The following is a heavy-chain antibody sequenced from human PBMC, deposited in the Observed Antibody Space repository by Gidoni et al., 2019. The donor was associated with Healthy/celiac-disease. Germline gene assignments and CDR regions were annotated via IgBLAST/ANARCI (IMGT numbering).Heavy chain of an antibody. V-gene: IGHV3-23*01. D-gene: IGHD3-22*01. CDR2: ISGSGGST. CDR1: GFTFSSYA. Sequence: VQLLESGGVLVQPGGSMRLSCAASGFTFSSYAMSWVRQAPGKGLEWVSAISGSGGSTYYADSVKGLFTISRDNSKNTLYLQMNSLRAEDTAVYYCAKDPHYYDSSGSFDYWGQGTLVTVSS. CDR3: AKDPHYYDSSGSFDY. J-gene: IGHJ4*02.